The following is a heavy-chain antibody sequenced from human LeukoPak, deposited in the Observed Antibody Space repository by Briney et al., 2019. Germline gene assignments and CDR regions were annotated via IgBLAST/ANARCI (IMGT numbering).Heavy chain of an antibody. J-gene: IGHJ4*02. CDR1: GVSISSYY. D-gene: IGHD4-17*01. Sequence: PSETLSLTCTVSGVSISSYYWTWIRQPPGKGLEWIGYIYYSGGTNYNPSLKRRVTISVDTSKNQFSLKLSSATAADTAVYYCARAPGVTTSLDYWGQGTLVTVSS. CDR2: IYYSGGT. V-gene: IGHV4-59*01. CDR3: ARAPGVTTSLDY.